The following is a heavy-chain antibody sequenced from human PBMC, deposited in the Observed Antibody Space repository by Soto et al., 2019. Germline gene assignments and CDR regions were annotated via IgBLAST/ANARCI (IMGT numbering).Heavy chain of an antibody. D-gene: IGHD2-8*01. CDR1: GFTFSSYA. CDR3: AKALYQFYYYGLDV. Sequence: GGSLRLCCAASGFTFSSYAMIWVRQGPGKGLEWVSATSGTGGSTYYADSVKGRFTISRDNSKNTLYLQMNSLRAEDTAVYYCAKALYQFYYYGLDVWGQGTTVTVS. V-gene: IGHV3-23*01. CDR2: TSGTGGST. J-gene: IGHJ6*02.